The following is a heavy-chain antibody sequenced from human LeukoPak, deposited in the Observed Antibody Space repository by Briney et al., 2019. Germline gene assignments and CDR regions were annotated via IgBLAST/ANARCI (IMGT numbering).Heavy chain of an antibody. CDR2: ISSTSNYI. CDR1: EFTFSSYS. CDR3: ARDFNYGDYTLGWYFDL. Sequence: TGGSLRLSCAASEFTFSSYSMNWVRQAPGKGLEWVSSISSTSNYIYYADSVKGRFTISRDNAKNSLYLQMNSLRAEDTAVYYCARDFNYGDYTLGWYFDLWGRGTLVTVSS. V-gene: IGHV3-21*01. J-gene: IGHJ2*01. D-gene: IGHD4-17*01.